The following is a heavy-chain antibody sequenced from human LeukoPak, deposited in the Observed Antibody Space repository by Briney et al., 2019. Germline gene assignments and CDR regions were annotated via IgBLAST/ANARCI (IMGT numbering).Heavy chain of an antibody. CDR3: ARGYDILTGDNYFDY. Sequence: GGSLRLSCAASGFTFSSYDMQWVRQATGKGLEWVSAIGTAGDTYYPGSVKGRFTISRESAKNSLYLQMNSLRAGDTAVYYCARGYDILTGDNYFDYWGQGTLVTVSS. D-gene: IGHD3-9*01. CDR2: IGTAGDT. J-gene: IGHJ4*02. V-gene: IGHV3-13*01. CDR1: GFTFSSYD.